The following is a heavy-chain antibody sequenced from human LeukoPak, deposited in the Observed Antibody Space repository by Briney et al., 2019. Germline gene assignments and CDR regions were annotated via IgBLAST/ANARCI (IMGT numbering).Heavy chain of an antibody. CDR2: IVPRSGDT. Sequence: ASVKVSCKPSGYSFTALHIHWMRQAPGQGLEWVGWIVPRSGDTNYAQRFQGRVTMTRDTSISTVYMELSGLTSDDTAVYYCAVSIQAASIPAFDYWGQGAPVTVSS. CDR3: AVSIQAASIPAFDY. V-gene: IGHV1-2*02. D-gene: IGHD6-25*01. CDR1: GYSFTALH. J-gene: IGHJ4*02.